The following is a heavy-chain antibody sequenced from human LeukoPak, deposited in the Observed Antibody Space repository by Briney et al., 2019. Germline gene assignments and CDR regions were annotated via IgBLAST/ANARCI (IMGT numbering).Heavy chain of an antibody. V-gene: IGHV3-33*01. CDR3: ARGGGGNSYGYDY. D-gene: IGHD5-18*01. Sequence: GGSLRLSCAASGFTFSSYGMHWVRQAPGKGLEWVAVIWYDGSNKYYADSVKGRFTISRDNSKNTLYLQMNSLRAEDTAVYYCARGGGGNSYGYDYWGQGTLVTVSS. CDR1: GFTFSSYG. CDR2: IWYDGSNK. J-gene: IGHJ4*02.